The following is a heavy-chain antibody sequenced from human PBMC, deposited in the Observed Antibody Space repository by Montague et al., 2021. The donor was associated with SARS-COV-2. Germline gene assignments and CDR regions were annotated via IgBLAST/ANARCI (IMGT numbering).Heavy chain of an antibody. CDR1: GGSFSVYY. Sequence: SETLSLTCAVYGGSFSVYYWSWIRQPPGKGLEWIGEINHSGSTNYNPSLKSRVTISVDTSKSQVSLKVRSVTAADTAVYYCARGGLKSADYLYFGLDVWGQGTTVTVSS. CDR2: INHSGST. V-gene: IGHV4-34*01. J-gene: IGHJ6*02. CDR3: ARGGLKSADYLYFGLDV.